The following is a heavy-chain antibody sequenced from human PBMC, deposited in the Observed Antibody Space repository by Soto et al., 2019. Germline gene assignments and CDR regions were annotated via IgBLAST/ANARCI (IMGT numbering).Heavy chain of an antibody. CDR3: TTTAIYFCTVIYKHWATFNY. Sequence: PGGSLRLSCAGSGFIFSNAWMNWVRQAPGRGLEWVGLIKSKYNGETIDYAAPVKGRFIISRDDSKNTLSLQMNSLKTEDTALYYCTTTAIYFCTVIYKHWATFNYWGQGTLVTVSS. CDR2: IKSKYNGETI. D-gene: IGHD4-4*01. V-gene: IGHV3-15*07. CDR1: GFIFSNAW. J-gene: IGHJ4*02.